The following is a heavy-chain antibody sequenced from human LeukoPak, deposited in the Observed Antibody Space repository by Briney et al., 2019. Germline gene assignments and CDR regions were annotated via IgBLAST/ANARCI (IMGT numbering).Heavy chain of an antibody. J-gene: IGHJ4*02. V-gene: IGHV3-23*01. CDR2: ISGSGGST. CDR1: GFTFSSYA. D-gene: IGHD3-22*01. Sequence: GGSLRLSCAASGFTFSSYAMSWVRQAPGKGLEWVSAISGSGGSTYYADSVKGRFTISRDNSKNTLYLQMNSLRAEDTAVYYCAKDSRGYYDSSGYYGFDYWGQGTLVAVSS. CDR3: AKDSRGYYDSSGYYGFDY.